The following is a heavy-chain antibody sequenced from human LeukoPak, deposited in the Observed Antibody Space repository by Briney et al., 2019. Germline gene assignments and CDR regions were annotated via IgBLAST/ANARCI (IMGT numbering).Heavy chain of an antibody. V-gene: IGHV3-23*01. D-gene: IGHD5-18*01. CDR1: GFTFSSYA. CDR3: ARAGMTASIWFDP. Sequence: PGGSLRLSCAPSGFTFSSYAMSWVRQAPGKGLEWVSAISGSGGSTYYADSVKGRVTISKDNSKNTVYLQMNRLRGEDTALSSCARAGMTASIWFDPWRQGNLVTVSS. CDR2: ISGSGGST. J-gene: IGHJ5*02.